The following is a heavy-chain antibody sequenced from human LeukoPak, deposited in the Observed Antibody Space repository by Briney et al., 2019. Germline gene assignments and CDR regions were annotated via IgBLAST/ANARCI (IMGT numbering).Heavy chain of an antibody. CDR2: MSPSGSS. CDR1: GGSFSDYY. J-gene: IGHJ4*02. Sequence: PSETLSLTSAVYGGSFSDYYWTWIRQTPGKGLEWIGEMSPSGSSNYNPSLKSGVTISVDTSKNQVSLKLSSVTAADTAVYYCVRDGDYYDSGGYGKIWGQGTLVTVSS. CDR3: VRDGDYYDSGGYGKI. V-gene: IGHV4-34*01. D-gene: IGHD3-22*01.